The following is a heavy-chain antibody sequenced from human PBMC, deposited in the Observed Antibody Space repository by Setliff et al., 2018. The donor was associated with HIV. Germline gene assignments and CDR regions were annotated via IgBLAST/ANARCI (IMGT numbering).Heavy chain of an antibody. D-gene: IGHD4-17*01. CDR2: IYYSGST. J-gene: IGHJ4*02. V-gene: IGHV4-39*01. Sequence: SETLSLTCNVSGGSFIGSSFQSTWIRQPPGRGLEWIGSIYYSGSTYYNPSLKSRVTISVDTSKNQFSLKLSSVTAADTAVYYCAAKKSGDYPFNWGQGTQVTVSS. CDR1: GGSFIGSSFQ. CDR3: AAKKSGDYPFN.